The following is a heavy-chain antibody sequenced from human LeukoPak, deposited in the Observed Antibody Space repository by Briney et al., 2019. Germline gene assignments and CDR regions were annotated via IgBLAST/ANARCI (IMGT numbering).Heavy chain of an antibody. CDR2: IIPILGIA. Sequence: GSSVKVSCKASGGTFSSYAISWVRQAPGQGLEWMGRIIPILGIANYAQKFQGRVTITADKSTSTAYMELSSLRSEDTAVYYCARGQDIVVVVAATPSPGRWASMDVWGQGTTVTVSS. D-gene: IGHD2-15*01. J-gene: IGHJ6*02. CDR1: GGTFSSYA. V-gene: IGHV1-69*04. CDR3: ARGQDIVVVVAATPSPGRWASMDV.